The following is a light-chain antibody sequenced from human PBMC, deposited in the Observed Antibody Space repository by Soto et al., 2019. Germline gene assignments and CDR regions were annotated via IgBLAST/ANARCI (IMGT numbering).Light chain of an antibody. V-gene: IGKV4-1*01. CDR3: QQYYSTPVT. Sequence: DSVMPKSPDSLAVSLGERGNINCKSSQSFLYSSNNKNYLAWYQQKPGQPPKLLIYWASTRESGVPDRFSGSGSGTDFTLTISSLQAEDVSVYYCQQYYSTPVTCAQGTRLEIK. CDR2: WAS. J-gene: IGKJ5*01. CDR1: QSFLYSSNNKNY.